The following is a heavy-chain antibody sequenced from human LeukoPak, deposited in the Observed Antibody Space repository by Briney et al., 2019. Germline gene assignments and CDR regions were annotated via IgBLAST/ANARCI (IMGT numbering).Heavy chain of an antibody. Sequence: SETLSLTCTVSGGSISSGDYYWGWIRQPPGKGLDWVANIHYRGCTHYNPSLKSRVTISVDTSKNQFSLKLNSVTAPDTAVYYCARFYCSGGSCYHLDYWGQGTLVTVSS. CDR3: ARFYCSGGSCYHLDY. J-gene: IGHJ4*02. V-gene: IGHV4-39*01. CDR2: IHYRGCT. D-gene: IGHD2-15*01. CDR1: GGSISSGDYY.